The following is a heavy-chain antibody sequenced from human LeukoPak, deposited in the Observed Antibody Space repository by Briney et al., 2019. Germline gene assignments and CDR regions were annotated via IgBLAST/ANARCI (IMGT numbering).Heavy chain of an antibody. CDR1: GFTVSSNY. Sequence: GGSLRPSCAASGFTVSSNYMSWVRQAPGKGLEWVSVIYSGGSTYYADSVKGRFTISRDNSKNTLYLQMNSLRAEDTAVYYCAREEWEPRSSAFDIWGQGTMVTVSS. V-gene: IGHV3-53*01. CDR2: IYSGGST. CDR3: AREEWEPRSSAFDI. D-gene: IGHD1-26*01. J-gene: IGHJ3*02.